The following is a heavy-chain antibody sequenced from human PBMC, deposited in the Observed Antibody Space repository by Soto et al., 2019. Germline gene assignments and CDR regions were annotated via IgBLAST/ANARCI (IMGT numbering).Heavy chain of an antibody. CDR3: ERDGAGVYCGGDCYSPGNY. J-gene: IGHJ4*02. V-gene: IGHV3-30-3*01. CDR2: ISYDGSNK. Sequence: QVQLVESGGGVVQPGRSLRLSCAASGFTFSSYAMHWVRQAPGKGLEWVAVISYDGSNKYYADSVKGRFTISRDNSKNTLYLQMNSLRAEDTAVYYCERDGAGVYCGGDCYSPGNYWGQGTLVTVSS. CDR1: GFTFSSYA. D-gene: IGHD2-21*02.